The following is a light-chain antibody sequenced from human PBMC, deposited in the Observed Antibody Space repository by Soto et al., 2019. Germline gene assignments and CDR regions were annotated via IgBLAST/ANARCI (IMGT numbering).Light chain of an antibody. Sequence: QSALTQPRSVSGSPGQSVTISCTRATSDVGGHHFVSWYQHHPGKAPKLIIYDVTQRPSGVPYRFSGSESGNTASLTISGLQPEDEADYHCYSYGLDFAVFGGGTKLTVL. J-gene: IGLJ2*01. CDR2: DVT. V-gene: IGLV2-11*01. CDR1: TSDVGGHHF. CDR3: YSYGLDFAV.